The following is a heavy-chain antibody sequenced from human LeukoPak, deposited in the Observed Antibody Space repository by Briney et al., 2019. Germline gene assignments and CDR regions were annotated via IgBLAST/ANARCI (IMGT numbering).Heavy chain of an antibody. Sequence: SETLSLTCAVYGGSFSGYYWSWIRQPPGKGLEWIGEINHSGSTNYNPSLKSRVTISVDTSKNQFSLKPSSVTAADTAVYYCARGLYYYDSSGYYGYWGQGTLVTVSS. CDR3: ARGLYYYDSSGYYGY. J-gene: IGHJ4*02. V-gene: IGHV4-34*01. D-gene: IGHD3-22*01. CDR2: INHSGST. CDR1: GGSFSGYY.